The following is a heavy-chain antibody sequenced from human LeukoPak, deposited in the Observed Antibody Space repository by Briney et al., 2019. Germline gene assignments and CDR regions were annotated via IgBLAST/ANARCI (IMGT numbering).Heavy chain of an antibody. CDR3: ARRTIAARGRWFDP. D-gene: IGHD6-6*01. CDR2: FYYTGGT. Sequence: SETLSLTCTVSGGSVSDSSYYWGWIRQPPGKGLEWIGSFYYTGGTYYSPSFRSRVIISADTSKDQFSLYFHSVTAADTAVYYCARRTIAARGRWFDPWGQGTLVTVSS. CDR1: GGSVSDSSYY. V-gene: IGHV4-39*07. J-gene: IGHJ5*02.